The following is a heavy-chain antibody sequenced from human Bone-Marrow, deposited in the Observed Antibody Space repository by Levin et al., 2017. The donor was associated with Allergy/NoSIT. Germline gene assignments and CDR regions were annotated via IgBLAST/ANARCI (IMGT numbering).Heavy chain of an antibody. CDR1: GGSISSSSYY. J-gene: IGHJ4*02. D-gene: IGHD6-19*01. CDR2: IYYSGST. CDR3: ARHDSSSRIAVAVYRTQSGGSAPQGYFDY. Sequence: GSLRLSCTVSGGSISSSSYYWGWIRQPPGKGLEWIGSIYYSGSTYYNPSLKSRVTISVDTSKNQFSLKLSSVTAADTAVYYCARHDSSSRIAVAVYRTQSGGSAPQGYFDYWGQGTLVTVSS. V-gene: IGHV4-39*01.